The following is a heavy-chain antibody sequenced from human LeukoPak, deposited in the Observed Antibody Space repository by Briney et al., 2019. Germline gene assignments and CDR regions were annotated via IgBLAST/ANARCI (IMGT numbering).Heavy chain of an antibody. CDR3: ARGPYDNSGYYQDYYYYGMDV. Sequence: PSETLSLTCTVSGGSISSCYWSWIRQPPGKGLEWIGYIYYSGSTNYNPSLKSRVTISVDTSKNQFSLKLSSVTAADTAVYYCARGPYDNSGYYQDYYYYGMDVWGQGTTVTVSS. D-gene: IGHD3-22*01. CDR2: IYYSGST. J-gene: IGHJ6*02. CDR1: GGSISSCY. V-gene: IGHV4-59*01.